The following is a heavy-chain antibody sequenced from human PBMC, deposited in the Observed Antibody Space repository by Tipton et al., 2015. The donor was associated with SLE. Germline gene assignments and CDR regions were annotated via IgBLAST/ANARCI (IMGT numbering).Heavy chain of an antibody. V-gene: IGHV3-33*01. CDR2: IWYDGSNK. CDR1: GFTFSNYG. J-gene: IGHJ4*02. Sequence: SGFTFSNYGMHWVRQAPGKGLEWVAVIWYDGSNKYYADSVKGRFTISRDNSKNTLYLQMNSLRAEDTAVYYCARDSRARGSGTSYYFDYWGQGTLVTVSS. D-gene: IGHD3-10*01. CDR3: ARDSRARGSGTSYYFDY.